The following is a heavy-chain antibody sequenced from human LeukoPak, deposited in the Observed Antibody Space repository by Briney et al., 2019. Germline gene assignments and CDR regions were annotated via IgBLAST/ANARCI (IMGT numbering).Heavy chain of an antibody. V-gene: IGHV4-30-2*01. CDR3: ARGYCSGGSCYSFDY. Sequence: SQTLSLTCAASGGSISSGGYSWSWIRQPPGKGLEWIGYIYHSGSTYYNPSLKSRVTISVDRSKNQFSLKLSSVTAADTAVYYCARGYCSGGSCYSFDYWGQGTLVTVSS. CDR1: GGSISSGGYS. J-gene: IGHJ4*02. D-gene: IGHD2-15*01. CDR2: IYHSGST.